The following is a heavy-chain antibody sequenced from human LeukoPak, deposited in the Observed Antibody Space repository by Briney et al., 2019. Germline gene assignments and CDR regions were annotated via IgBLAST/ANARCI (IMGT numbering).Heavy chain of an antibody. Sequence: TESLSLTCTVPGGSIRSSSYYWGCLRQPPGKGLEWIGTIYYTGTTYYNPSPKSRVTVSIDTSRNQFSLSLTSMTAADTAVYYCARVLHTYDIWGQGTMVTVSS. V-gene: IGHV4-39*01. CDR3: ARVLHTYDI. J-gene: IGHJ3*02. CDR1: GGSIRSSSYY. CDR2: IYYTGTT. D-gene: IGHD2-2*02.